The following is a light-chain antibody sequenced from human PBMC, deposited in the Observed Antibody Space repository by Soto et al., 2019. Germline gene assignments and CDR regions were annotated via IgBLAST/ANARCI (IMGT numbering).Light chain of an antibody. CDR3: SSYTSSSTPVV. J-gene: IGLJ2*01. CDR1: SSDVGGYNY. CDR2: DVR. Sequence: QSALTQPASVSGSPGQSITISCIGTSSDVGGYNYVSWYQQHPGKVPKLMIYDVRNRPSGVSNRFSGSKSGNTASLTISGLQAEDEADYDCSSYTSSSTPVVFGGGTKLTVL. V-gene: IGLV2-14*01.